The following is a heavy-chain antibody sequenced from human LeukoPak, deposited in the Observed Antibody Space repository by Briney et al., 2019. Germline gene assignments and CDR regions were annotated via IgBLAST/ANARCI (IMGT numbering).Heavy chain of an antibody. CDR3: ARAVGWYMGAIDY. CDR1: GGSFSGYY. Sequence: SETLSLTCAVYGGSFSGYYWSWIRQPPGKGLEWIGEINHSGSTNYNPSLKSRVTISVDTSKNQFSLKLSSVTAADTAVYYCARAVGWYMGAIDYWGQGSLVTASS. CDR2: INHSGST. V-gene: IGHV4-34*01. D-gene: IGHD6-19*01. J-gene: IGHJ4*02.